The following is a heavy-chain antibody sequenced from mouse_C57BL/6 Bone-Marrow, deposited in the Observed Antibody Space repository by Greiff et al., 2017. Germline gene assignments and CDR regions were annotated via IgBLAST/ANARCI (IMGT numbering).Heavy chain of an antibody. Sequence: EVHLVESGGGLVKPGGSLKLSCAASGFTFSDYGMHWVRQAPEKGLEWVAYISSGSSTIYYADTVKGRFTISRDNAKNTLFLQMTSLRSEDTAMYYCARSGFAYWGQGTLVTVSA. J-gene: IGHJ3*01. CDR2: ISSGSSTI. CDR3: ARSGFAY. CDR1: GFTFSDYG. V-gene: IGHV5-17*01.